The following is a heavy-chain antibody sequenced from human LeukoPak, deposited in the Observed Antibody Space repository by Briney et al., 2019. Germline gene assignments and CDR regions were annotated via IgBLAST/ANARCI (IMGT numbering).Heavy chain of an antibody. D-gene: IGHD1-26*01. V-gene: IGHV6-1*01. Sequence: SQTLSLTCAISGDSVSSNSAAWNWLRQSPSRGLEWLGRTYYRSKWSNNYAVSVRGRITINPDTSKNHFSLQLNSVTPEDTAVYYCARGRPLVGATQNAFDIWGQGTMVTVSS. CDR3: ARGRPLVGATQNAFDI. CDR1: GDSVSSNSAA. J-gene: IGHJ3*02. CDR2: TYYRSKWSN.